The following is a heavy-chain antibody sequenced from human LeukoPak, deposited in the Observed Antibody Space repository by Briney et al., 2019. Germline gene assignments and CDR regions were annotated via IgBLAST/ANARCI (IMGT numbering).Heavy chain of an antibody. J-gene: IGHJ4*02. CDR3: ARLKYSTSPTPFDY. V-gene: IGHV3-48*01. CDR1: GFTFSIYT. D-gene: IGHD6-6*01. Sequence: PGGSLRLSCAASGFTFSIYTIYWVRQAPGKGLECVSYISSSGTAMDYADSVKGRFTISRDNAKNSLYLQMNNLRAEDTAVYYCARLKYSTSPTPFDYWGQGTLVTVSS. CDR2: ISSSGTAM.